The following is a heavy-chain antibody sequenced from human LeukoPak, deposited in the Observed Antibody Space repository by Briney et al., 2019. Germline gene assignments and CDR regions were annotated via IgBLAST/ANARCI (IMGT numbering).Heavy chain of an antibody. V-gene: IGHV1-69*04. D-gene: IGHD4-11*01. J-gene: IGHJ5*02. Sequence: SVKVSCKASGGTFISNAITWVRQAPGQGLEWMGRIIPIFGITDYAQKFQGRVTITADKSTNTAYMEFSSLRSEDTAVYYCASGRMTTETTYCFDPWGQGTLITVSS. CDR1: GGTFISNA. CDR2: IIPIFGIT. CDR3: ASGRMTTETTYCFDP.